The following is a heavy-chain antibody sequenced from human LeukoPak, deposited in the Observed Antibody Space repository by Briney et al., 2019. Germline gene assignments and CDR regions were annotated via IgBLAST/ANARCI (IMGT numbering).Heavy chain of an antibody. D-gene: IGHD3-10*01. CDR1: GYSFSHYW. V-gene: IGHV5-51*01. CDR3: ARPSSGSVSHLDY. CDR2: IYPAGSDT. J-gene: IGHJ4*02. Sequence: GESLKISCQGSGYSFSHYWIGWVRQVPGKGLEWMGIIYPAGSDTRYSPSFQGQVTISADKSISTAYLQWNSLKASDTAMYYCARPSSGSVSHLDYWGQGTLVTVSS.